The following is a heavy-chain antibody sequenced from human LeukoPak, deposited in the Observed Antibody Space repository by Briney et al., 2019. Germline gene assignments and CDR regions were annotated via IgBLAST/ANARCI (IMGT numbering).Heavy chain of an antibody. CDR2: IYYSGST. J-gene: IGHJ6*02. V-gene: IGHV4-31*03. D-gene: IGHD3-10*01. Sequence: SETLSLTCTVSGGSISSGGYYWSWIRQHPGKGLEWIGYIYYSGSTYYNPSLKSRVTISVDTSKNQFSLKLSSVTAADTAVYYCARDRTGPPYGSGISLDYYYGMDVWGQGTTVTVSS. CDR3: ARDRTGPPYGSGISLDYYYGMDV. CDR1: GGSISSGGYY.